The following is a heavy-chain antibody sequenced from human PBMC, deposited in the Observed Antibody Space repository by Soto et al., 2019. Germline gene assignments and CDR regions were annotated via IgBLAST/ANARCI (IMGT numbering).Heavy chain of an antibody. Sequence: QVQLQQWGAGLLKPSETLSLTCAVYGGSFSGYYWTWIRQPPGTGLEWIGEINHRGSTNYNPSLTRRVTLSGDTSKNPFSLKLTSATAADPAVYYCARDNITGLFDYWGQGTLVTVSS. J-gene: IGHJ4*02. CDR3: ARDNITGLFDY. CDR2: INHRGST. CDR1: GGSFSGYY. D-gene: IGHD2-8*02. V-gene: IGHV4-34*01.